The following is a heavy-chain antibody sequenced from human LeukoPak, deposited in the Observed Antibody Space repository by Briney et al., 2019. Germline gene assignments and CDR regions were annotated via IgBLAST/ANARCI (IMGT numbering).Heavy chain of an antibody. J-gene: IGHJ4*02. CDR3: AKLRSGDPVAATNY. CDR1: GFIFSNYA. Sequence: PGGSLRLSCAASGFIFSNYAMSWVRQAPGKGLEWVSTISGSDGSTYYADSVKGRFTISRDNSKNTPYLQMNSLRVDDTAVYYCAKLRSGDPVAATNYWGQGTLVTVSS. D-gene: IGHD2-15*01. CDR2: ISGSDGST. V-gene: IGHV3-23*01.